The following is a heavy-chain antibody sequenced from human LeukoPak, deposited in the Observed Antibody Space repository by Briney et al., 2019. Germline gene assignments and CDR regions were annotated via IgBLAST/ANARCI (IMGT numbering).Heavy chain of an antibody. J-gene: IGHJ5*02. CDR1: GTTFPSYI. CDR2: MNPNSGNT. D-gene: IGHD3-16*01. V-gene: IGHV1-8*01. CDR3: ATDGGWFDP. Sequence: AQWKASSKPSGTTFPSYIINGLGQPTGQGLEWMGWMNPNSGNTGYAQKFQGRVTMTEDTSTDTAYMELSSLRSEDTAVYYCATDGGWFDPWGQGTLVTVSS.